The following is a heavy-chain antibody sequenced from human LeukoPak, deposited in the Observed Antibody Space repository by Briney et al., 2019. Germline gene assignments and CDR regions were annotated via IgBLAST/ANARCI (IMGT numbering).Heavy chain of an antibody. CDR2: IYWDDIK. CDR3: AQHTYNDNWHGWFDS. D-gene: IGHD1-1*01. Sequence: SGPTLVKPTQTLTLTCTLSGLSLTTSGVGVGWIRQPPGKALEWLALIYWDDIKGYSPSLKNRLTITKDTSKNRVVLTMTNMDPVDTATYYCAQHTYNDNWHGWFDSWGQGILVTVSS. V-gene: IGHV2-5*02. CDR1: GLSLTTSGVG. J-gene: IGHJ5*01.